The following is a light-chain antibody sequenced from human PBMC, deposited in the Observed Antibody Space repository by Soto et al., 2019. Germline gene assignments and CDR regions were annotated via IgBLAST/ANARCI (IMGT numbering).Light chain of an antibody. J-gene: IGLJ7*01. Sequence: QSVLTQPPSPSGTPGRRVTISCSGTSPNIGSNYVYWYQQLPGTAPKLLIYRNNQRPSGVPDRFSGSKSGTSASLAISGLRSEDEADYYCAAWDDSLSGPVFGGGTQLTVL. V-gene: IGLV1-47*01. CDR3: AAWDDSLSGPV. CDR1: SPNIGSNY. CDR2: RNN.